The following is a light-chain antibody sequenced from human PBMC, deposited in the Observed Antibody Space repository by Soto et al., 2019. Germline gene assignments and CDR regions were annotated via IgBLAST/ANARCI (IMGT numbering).Light chain of an antibody. V-gene: IGLV1-44*01. J-gene: IGLJ1*01. Sequence: QSVLIQPPSASGTPGQRVTISCSGSSSNIGSHTVNWYQQLPGTAPKLLICRDNQRPSGVPDRFSGSKSGTSASLAISGLQSEDEADYYCAAWDDNLPGYVFGTGTKVPS. CDR3: AAWDDNLPGYV. CDR1: SSNIGSHT. CDR2: RDN.